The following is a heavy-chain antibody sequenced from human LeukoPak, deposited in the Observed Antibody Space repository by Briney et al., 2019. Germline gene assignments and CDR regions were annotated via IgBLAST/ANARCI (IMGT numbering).Heavy chain of an antibody. CDR1: GFTFSDYW. CDR2: IKQDGSEK. D-gene: IGHD2-15*01. CDR3: AKAPVTTCSGAYCYPFDY. J-gene: IGHJ4*02. Sequence: PGGSLRLSCAASGFTFSDYWMIWVRHPPGKRLEWVANIKQDGSEKYYVDSVKGRFTISRDSSKNTLYLQMNSLRAGDAAVYYCAKAPVTTCSGAYCYPFDYWSQGTLVTVSS. V-gene: IGHV3-7*03.